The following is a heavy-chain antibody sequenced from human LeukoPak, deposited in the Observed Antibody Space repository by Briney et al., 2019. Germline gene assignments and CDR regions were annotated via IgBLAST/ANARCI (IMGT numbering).Heavy chain of an antibody. CDR2: ISGSGGST. CDR3: AKPYYYDSSGYYPLLDY. V-gene: IGHV3-23*01. Sequence: GGSLRLSCAAPGFTFSSYAMSWVRQAPGKGLEWVSAISGSGGSTYYADSVKGRFTISRDNSKNTLYLQMNSLRAEDTAVYYCAKPYYYDSSGYYPLLDYWGQGTPVTVSS. CDR1: GFTFSSYA. J-gene: IGHJ4*02. D-gene: IGHD3-22*01.